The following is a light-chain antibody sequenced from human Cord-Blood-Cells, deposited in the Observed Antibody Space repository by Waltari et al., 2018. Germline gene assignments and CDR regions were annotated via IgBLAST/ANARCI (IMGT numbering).Light chain of an antibody. CDR2: WAS. Sequence: DIVMTQSPDSLAVSLGERATINCKSSQSVLYSSNNKNYLAWYQQKPGQPPKLLIYWASTRKSGVPDRFGGSGSGTDFTLTISSLQAEDVAVYYCQQYYSTLTFGGGTKVEIK. CDR1: QSVLYSSNNKNY. J-gene: IGKJ4*01. CDR3: QQYYSTLT. V-gene: IGKV4-1*01.